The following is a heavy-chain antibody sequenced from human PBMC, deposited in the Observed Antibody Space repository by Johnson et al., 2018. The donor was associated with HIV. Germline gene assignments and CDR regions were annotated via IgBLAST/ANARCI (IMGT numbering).Heavy chain of an antibody. V-gene: IGHV3-53*01. CDR3: VRPDFV. Sequence: EQLVESGGGLIQPGGSLRLSCEASGFTVSSNSLSWVRQAPGKGLEWVSGFHSGGSAYYTDPVKGRFTISRDKSKNTLYLQMKSLRAEDPAVYYCVRPDFVWGQGTMVTVS. J-gene: IGHJ3*01. CDR1: GFTVSSNS. D-gene: IGHD3/OR15-3a*01. CDR2: FHSGGSA.